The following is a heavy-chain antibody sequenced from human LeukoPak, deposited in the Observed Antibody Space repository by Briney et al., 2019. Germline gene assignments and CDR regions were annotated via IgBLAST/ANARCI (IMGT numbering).Heavy chain of an antibody. CDR1: GFTLTYYA. Sequence: GGSLRLSCAASGFTLTYYAMHWVRQAPGKVLEWVAVTSYDGNKKYYADSVKGRFTISRDSSKNTLYLQMSSLRAEDTAVYYCARSSYDYGGIEGPFDYWGQGTLVTVSS. CDR2: TSYDGNKK. D-gene: IGHD4-23*01. J-gene: IGHJ4*02. CDR3: ARSSYDYGGIEGPFDY. V-gene: IGHV3-30*15.